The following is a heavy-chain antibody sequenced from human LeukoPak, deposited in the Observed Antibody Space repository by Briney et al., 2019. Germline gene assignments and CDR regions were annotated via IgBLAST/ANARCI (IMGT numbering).Heavy chain of an antibody. J-gene: IGHJ4*02. V-gene: IGHV3-21*01. Sequence: GGSLRLXCAASGFTFSSYSMNWVRQAPGKGLEWVSSISSSSSYIYYADSVKGRFTISRDNAKNSLYLQMNSLRAEDTAVYYCARVGALWFGEYVFDYWGQGTLVTVSS. CDR2: ISSSSSYI. D-gene: IGHD3-10*01. CDR1: GFTFSSYS. CDR3: ARVGALWFGEYVFDY.